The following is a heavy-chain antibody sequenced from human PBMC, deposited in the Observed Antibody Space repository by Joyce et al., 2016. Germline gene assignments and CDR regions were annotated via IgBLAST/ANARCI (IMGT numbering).Heavy chain of an antibody. V-gene: IGHV1-2*02. D-gene: IGHD6-19*01. CDR3: ARGGSGGGMDV. CDR1: GYTFTDYY. CDR2: LNPNSGGT. J-gene: IGHJ6*02. Sequence: QVQLVQSGAEVKKPGASVKVSCKASGYTFTDYYMHWVRQAPGQGLGWLGWLNPNSGGTNYAQKFQGRVTMTRYTSISTVYMQLSRLTSDDTAVYYCARGGSGGGMDVWCQGTKVTVSS.